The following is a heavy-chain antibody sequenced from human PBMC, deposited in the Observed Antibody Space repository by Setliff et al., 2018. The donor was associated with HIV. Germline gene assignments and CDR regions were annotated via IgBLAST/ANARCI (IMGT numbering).Heavy chain of an antibody. J-gene: IGHJ3*02. Sequence: ASVKVSCKASGYTFTSYDIDWVRQATGQGLEWMGWMNPNSGNTGYAQKFQGRVTMTRNTSISTAYMELSSLRSEDTAVYYCARGRYYYDSSGYRAFDIWGQGTMVTVSS. CDR2: MNPNSGNT. CDR1: GYTFTSYD. V-gene: IGHV1-8*02. CDR3: ARGRYYYDSSGYRAFDI. D-gene: IGHD3-22*01.